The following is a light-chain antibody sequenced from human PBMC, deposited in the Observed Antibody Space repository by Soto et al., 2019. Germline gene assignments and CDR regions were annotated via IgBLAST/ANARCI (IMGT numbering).Light chain of an antibody. V-gene: IGKV3-20*01. CDR1: QSVSSSS. CDR3: QQYGSSPYS. CDR2: DAS. J-gene: IGKJ2*01. Sequence: ELVLTQSPGTLSLSPGERATLSCRTRQSVSSSSLAWYQQKLGQDPRLLIYDASSRSTGIPDRFSGSGSGTDFTLTISRLEPEDVAVYYCQQYGSSPYSFGQGTELESK.